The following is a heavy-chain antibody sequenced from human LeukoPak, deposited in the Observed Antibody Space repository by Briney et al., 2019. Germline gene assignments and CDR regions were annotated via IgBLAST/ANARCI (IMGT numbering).Heavy chain of an antibody. CDR3: ARGGSGYALNWFDP. V-gene: IGHV4-59*01. D-gene: IGHD5-12*01. Sequence: SETLSLTCTVSGGSIGSYYWSWIRQPPGKGLEWIGHISYSGSTNYNPSLKSRVTISVDTSKNQFSLKLSSVTAADTAVYYCARGGSGYALNWFDPWGQGTLVTVSS. J-gene: IGHJ5*02. CDR2: ISYSGST. CDR1: GGSIGSYY.